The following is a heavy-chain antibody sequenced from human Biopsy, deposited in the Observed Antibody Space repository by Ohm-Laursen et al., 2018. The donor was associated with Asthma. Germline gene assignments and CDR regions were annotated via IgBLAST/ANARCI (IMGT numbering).Heavy chain of an antibody. V-gene: IGHV4-39*01. CDR3: ARRITIFGVVQKDHGMDA. D-gene: IGHD3-3*01. Sequence: SDTLSLTCTVSGGSMTPTSHYWDWIRQAPGKGLEWIGYISYGGKTSYNPSLKNRVTISRDTSKNQFSLRLTSVTAEDTAVYFCARRITIFGVVQKDHGMDAWGQGTTVIVSS. CDR1: GGSMTPTSHY. J-gene: IGHJ6*02. CDR2: ISYGGKT.